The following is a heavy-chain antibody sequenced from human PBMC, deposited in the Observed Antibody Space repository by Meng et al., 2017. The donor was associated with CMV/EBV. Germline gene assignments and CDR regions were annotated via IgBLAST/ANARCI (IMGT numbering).Heavy chain of an antibody. CDR1: GFTFSSYA. Sequence: QVQLVEPGGGVVQPGRSLRLSCAASGFTFSSYAMHWVRQAPGKGLEWVAVISYDGSNKYYADSVKGRFTISRDNSKNTLYLQMNSLRAEDTAVYYCARGDYFDYWGQGTLVTVSS. CDR2: ISYDGSNK. CDR3: ARGDYFDY. V-gene: IGHV3-30-3*01. J-gene: IGHJ4*02.